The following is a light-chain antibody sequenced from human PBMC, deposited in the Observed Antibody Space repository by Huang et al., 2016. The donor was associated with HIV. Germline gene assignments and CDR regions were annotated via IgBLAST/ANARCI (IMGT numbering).Light chain of an antibody. J-gene: IGKJ4*01. Sequence: EIELTQSPATLSVSPGERATLSCRASHSVDRDVAWYQQKPGQAPRLLIYDASTRATGISAKFNGTGSRTEFSLSITSLQSEDFAVYYCQQYNDWPPLTFGGGTKVEI. CDR1: HSVDRD. CDR3: QQYNDWPPLT. CDR2: DAS. V-gene: IGKV3-15*01.